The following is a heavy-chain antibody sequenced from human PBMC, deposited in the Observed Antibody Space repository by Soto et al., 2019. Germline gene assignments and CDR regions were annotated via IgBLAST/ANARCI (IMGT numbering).Heavy chain of an antibody. CDR3: ARDQLSITMVRGVTFRRGYGMDV. CDR1: GGSISSGGYY. J-gene: IGHJ6*02. Sequence: PSETLSLTCTVSGGSISSGGYYWSWIRQHPGKGLEWIGYIYYSGSTYYNPSLKSRVTISVDTSKNQFSLKLSSVTAADTAVYYCARDQLSITMVRGVTFRRGYGMDVWGQGTTVTVAS. CDR2: IYYSGST. V-gene: IGHV4-31*03. D-gene: IGHD3-10*01.